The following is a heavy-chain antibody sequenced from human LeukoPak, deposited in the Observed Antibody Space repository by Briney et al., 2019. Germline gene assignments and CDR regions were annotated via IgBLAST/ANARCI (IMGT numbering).Heavy chain of an antibody. CDR2: ISWDGGST. CDR3: AKDGGFGANYYYMDV. D-gene: IGHD3-10*01. CDR1: GFTFDDYA. V-gene: IGHV3-43D*03. Sequence: GGSLRLSCAASGFTFDDYAMHWIRQAPGKGLEWVSLISWDGGSTYYADSVKGRFTISRDNSKNSLYLQMNSLRVEDTALYYCAKDGGFGANYYYMDVWGKGTTVTVSS. J-gene: IGHJ6*03.